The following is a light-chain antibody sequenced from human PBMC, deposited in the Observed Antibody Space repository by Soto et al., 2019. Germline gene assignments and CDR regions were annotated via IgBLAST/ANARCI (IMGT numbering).Light chain of an antibody. J-gene: IGLJ2*01. V-gene: IGLV2-8*01. CDR1: SSDVGGYNY. Sequence: QSALTQPPSAAGSPGQSVTISCTGTSSDVGGYNYVSWYQQYPGKAPPLMIDEVSKRPSGVPDRFSGSKSGNTASLTVSGLQAEDEADYYCSSYGGSNPVLLGGGTTHTLL. CDR2: EVS. CDR3: SSYGGSNPVL.